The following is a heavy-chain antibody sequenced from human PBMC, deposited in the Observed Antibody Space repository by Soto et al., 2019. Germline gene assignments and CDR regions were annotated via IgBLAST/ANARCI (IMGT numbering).Heavy chain of an antibody. CDR2: IYHSGST. J-gene: IGHJ4*02. Sequence: QVQLQESGPGLVKPSGTLSLTCAVSSGSISSSNWWSWVRQPPGKGLEWIGDIYHSGSTNYNPSLKSQVTISVDKSKNQFSLKLSSVTAADTAVYSCASLIAATSYWGQGTLVTVSS. V-gene: IGHV4-4*02. D-gene: IGHD6-13*01. CDR3: ASLIAATSY. CDR1: SGSISSSNW.